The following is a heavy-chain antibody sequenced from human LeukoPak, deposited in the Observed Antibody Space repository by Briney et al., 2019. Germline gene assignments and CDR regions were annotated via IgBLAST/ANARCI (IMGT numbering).Heavy chain of an antibody. CDR2: IYYGGST. CDR3: ATGIATARVDF. V-gene: IGHV4-61*01. CDR1: GGPVSTGTYC. Sequence: SETLSLTCTVSGGPVSTGTYCWSWIRQPPGKGLEWVGYIYYGGSTNYNPSLKSPVTISIDTSKNQFSLKLTSVTAADTAVYFCATGIATARVDFWGHGTLVTVSS. J-gene: IGHJ4*01. D-gene: IGHD6-13*01.